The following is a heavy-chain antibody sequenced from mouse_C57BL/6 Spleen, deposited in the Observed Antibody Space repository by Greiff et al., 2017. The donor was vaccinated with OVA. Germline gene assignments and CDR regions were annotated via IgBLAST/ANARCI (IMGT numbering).Heavy chain of an antibody. V-gene: IGHV1-59*01. CDR1: GYTFTSYW. J-gene: IGHJ2*01. CDR3: ARSYYDYDWNWDYFDY. Sequence: QVQLQQPGAELVRPGTSVKLSCKASGYTFTSYWMHWVKQRPGQGLEWIGVIDPSDSYTNYNQKFKGKATLTVDTSSSTAYMQLSSLTSEDSAVYYCARSYYDYDWNWDYFDYWGQGTTLTVSS. D-gene: IGHD2-4*01. CDR2: IDPSDSYT.